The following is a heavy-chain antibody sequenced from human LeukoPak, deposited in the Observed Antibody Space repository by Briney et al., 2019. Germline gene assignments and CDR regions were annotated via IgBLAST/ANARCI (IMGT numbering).Heavy chain of an antibody. D-gene: IGHD5-12*01. J-gene: IGHJ4*02. V-gene: IGHV3-23*01. CDR3: ATSTRGYTNWIDY. CDR1: GFTFTSYR. Sequence: GGSLRLSCAASGFTFTSYRMNWLRQAPGKGLEWVSTISGSGGSTYYADSVKGRFTISRDNSKNTLYLQMNSLRAEESAVYYCATSTRGYTNWIDYWGQGTLVTVSS. CDR2: ISGSGGST.